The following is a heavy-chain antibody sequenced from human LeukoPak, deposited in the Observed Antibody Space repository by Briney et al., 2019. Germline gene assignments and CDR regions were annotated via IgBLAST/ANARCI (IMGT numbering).Heavy chain of an antibody. CDR1: GDSVSSNSAA. V-gene: IGHV6-1*01. CDR2: TYYRSKWYN. Sequence: SQTLSLTYAISGDSVSSNSAAWNWIRQSPSRGLEWPGRTYYRSKWYNDYALSVKSRITFNPDTSKNQFSLQLNSVTPEDTAVYYCTREQEMAAITAFDIWGQGTMVTVSS. D-gene: IGHD5-24*01. J-gene: IGHJ3*02. CDR3: TREQEMAAITAFDI.